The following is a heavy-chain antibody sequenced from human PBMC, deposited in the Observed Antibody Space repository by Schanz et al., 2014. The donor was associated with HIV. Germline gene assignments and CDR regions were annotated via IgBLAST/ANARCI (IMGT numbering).Heavy chain of an antibody. V-gene: IGHV3-33*06. Sequence: VQLLESGGGLVQPGGSLRLSCAASGFTFSSYAMSWVRQAPGKGLEWVAAMWYDESHKGYADSVKGRFTISRDNSKNTLYLQMNSLRVEDTAVYYCANEEVPNDYWGQGTLVTVSS. J-gene: IGHJ4*02. CDR3: ANEEVPNDY. CDR2: MWYDESHK. CDR1: GFTFSSYA.